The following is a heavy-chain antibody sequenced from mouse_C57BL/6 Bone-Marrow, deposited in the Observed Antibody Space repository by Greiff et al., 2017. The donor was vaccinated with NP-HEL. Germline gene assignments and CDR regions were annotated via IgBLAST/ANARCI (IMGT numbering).Heavy chain of an antibody. J-gene: IGHJ4*01. V-gene: IGHV1-9*01. D-gene: IGHD4-1*01. Sequence: VQLQQSGAELMKPGASVKLSCKATGYTFTGYWIEWVKQRPGHGLEWIGEILPGSGSTNYNEKFKGKATFTADTSSNTAYMQLSSLTTEDSAIYYCARQGLTGTRDYYCAMDYWGQGTSVTVSS. CDR3: ARQGLTGTRDYYCAMDY. CDR1: GYTFTGYW. CDR2: ILPGSGST.